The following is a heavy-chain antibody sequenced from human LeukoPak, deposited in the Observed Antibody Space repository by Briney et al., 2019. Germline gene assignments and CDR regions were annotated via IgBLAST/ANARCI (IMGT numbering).Heavy chain of an antibody. Sequence: MTSETLSLTCTVSGGSISSYYWSWIRQPPGKGLEWIGYIYYSGSTNYNPSLKSRVTISVDTSKNQFSLKLSSVTAADTAVYYCARGVFDYYGSGRYQSHYMDVWGKGTTVTISS. J-gene: IGHJ6*03. CDR1: GGSISSYY. CDR2: IYYSGST. D-gene: IGHD3-10*01. CDR3: ARGVFDYYGSGRYQSHYMDV. V-gene: IGHV4-59*01.